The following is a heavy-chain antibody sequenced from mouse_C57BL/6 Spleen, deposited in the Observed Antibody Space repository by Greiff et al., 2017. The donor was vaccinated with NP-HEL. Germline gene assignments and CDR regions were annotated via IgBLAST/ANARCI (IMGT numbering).Heavy chain of an antibody. CDR2: ISSGSSTI. CDR3: ARDYYGSSYGGYFDV. Sequence: VQLKQSGGGLVKPGGSLKLSCAASGFTFSDYGMHWVRQAPEKGLEWVAYISSGSSTIYYADTVKGRFTISRDNAKNTLFLQMTSLRSEDTAMYYCARDYYGSSYGGYFDVWGTGTTVTVSS. J-gene: IGHJ1*03. D-gene: IGHD1-1*01. CDR1: GFTFSDYG. V-gene: IGHV5-17*01.